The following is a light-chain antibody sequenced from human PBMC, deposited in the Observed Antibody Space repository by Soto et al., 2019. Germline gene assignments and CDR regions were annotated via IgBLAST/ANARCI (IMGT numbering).Light chain of an antibody. J-gene: IGLJ1*01. CDR1: NIGSKS. CDR3: QVWDSSRDHPYV. Sequence: ELTQPPSVSLAPGQTARITSGGNNIGSKSVHWYQQKPGQAPVLVVYDDSDRPPGIPERFSGSNSGNTATLTISRVEAGDEADYYCQVWDSSRDHPYVFGTGTKVTVL. CDR2: DDS. V-gene: IGLV3-21*02.